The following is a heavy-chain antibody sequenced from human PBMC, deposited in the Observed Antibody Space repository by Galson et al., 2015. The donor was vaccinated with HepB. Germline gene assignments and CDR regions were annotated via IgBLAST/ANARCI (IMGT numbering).Heavy chain of an antibody. CDR3: ARGGVLRYFDWPNHSMDV. CDR1: GYTFTANN. Sequence: SVKVSCKASGYTFTANNIDWVRQAPGQGLEWMGWINPKSGGTNYAQRFQGRVTMTRDTSINTAYMEVSGLRADGTAVYYCARGGVLRYFDWPNHSMDVWGQGTTVIVTS. D-gene: IGHD3-9*01. V-gene: IGHV1-2*02. CDR2: INPKSGGT. J-gene: IGHJ6*02.